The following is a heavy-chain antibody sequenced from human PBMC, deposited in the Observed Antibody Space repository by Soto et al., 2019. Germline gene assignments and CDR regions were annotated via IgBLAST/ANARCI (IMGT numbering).Heavy chain of an antibody. Sequence: EVQLVESGGGLVQPGGSLRLSCAASGFTFSGSWMHWVRQAPGKGLVWVSYISSSGNSKYYADSVKGRFTISRDNAKNSLYLQMNSLRAEDTAVYYCASGGYRRKDYWGQGTLVTVSS. V-gene: IGHV3-48*04. CDR1: GFTFSGSW. D-gene: IGHD3-16*02. CDR3: ASGGYRRKDY. CDR2: ISSSGNSK. J-gene: IGHJ4*02.